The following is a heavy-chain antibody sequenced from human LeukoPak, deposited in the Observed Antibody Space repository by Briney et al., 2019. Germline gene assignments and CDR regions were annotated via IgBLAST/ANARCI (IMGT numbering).Heavy chain of an antibody. Sequence: PSETLSLTCTVSGGSISSYYWSWIRQPPGKGLEWIGYIYYSGSTNYNPSLKSRVTISVDTSKNQFSLKLSSVTAADTAVYYCARETGLYSSSWYGELRHFDYWGQGTLVTVSS. CDR2: IYYSGST. CDR3: ARETGLYSSSWYGELRHFDY. D-gene: IGHD6-13*01. J-gene: IGHJ4*02. V-gene: IGHV4-59*01. CDR1: GGSISSYY.